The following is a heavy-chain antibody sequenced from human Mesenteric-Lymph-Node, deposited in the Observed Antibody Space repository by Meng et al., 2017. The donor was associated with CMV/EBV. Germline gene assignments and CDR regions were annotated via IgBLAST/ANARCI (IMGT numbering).Heavy chain of an antibody. J-gene: IGHJ6*02. CDR3: AREFGRFLPVDV. D-gene: IGHD3-3*01. CDR2: IKEDGREK. CDR1: GFTFSSYW. Sequence: GESLKISCAASGFTFSSYWMAWVRQAPGKGLEWVANIKEDGREKYYVDSVKGRFTISRDNAENSLNLQMNSLRAEDTAVYYCAREFGRFLPVDVWGQGTTVTVSS. V-gene: IGHV3-7*01.